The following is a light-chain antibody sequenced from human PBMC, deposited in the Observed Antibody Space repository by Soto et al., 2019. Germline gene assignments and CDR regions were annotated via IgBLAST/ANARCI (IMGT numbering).Light chain of an antibody. V-gene: IGKV3-20*01. CDR3: QQYGGSPYT. J-gene: IGKJ2*01. CDR2: GAS. CDR1: HSVSSSY. Sequence: DIVLMQSPGPLSLSPGETATLSCRASHSVSSSYLVWYQQKPRQPPRLLIYGASSRATGIPDTFSGSGSGTDFALTSIRLESEDVAVYYCQQYGGSPYTCGGRTNLEIQ.